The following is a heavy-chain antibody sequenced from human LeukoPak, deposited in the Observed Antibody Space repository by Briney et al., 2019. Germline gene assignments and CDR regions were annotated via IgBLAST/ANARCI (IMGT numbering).Heavy chain of an antibody. J-gene: IGHJ4*02. V-gene: IGHV1-18*04. CDR1: GYTFTGYY. D-gene: IGHD5-12*01. CDR2: IRTYNGHT. Sequence: ASVKVSCKASGYTFTGYYMHWVRQAPGQGLEWMGWIRTYNGHTDYAQNLQGRVNMTTDTSTNTAYMELRSLTSDDTAVYYCARGYEAKYWGQGTLVTVSS. CDR3: ARGYEAKY.